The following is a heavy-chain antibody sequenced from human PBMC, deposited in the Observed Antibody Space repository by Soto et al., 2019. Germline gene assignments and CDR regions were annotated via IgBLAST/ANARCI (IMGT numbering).Heavy chain of an antibody. CDR2: IYAGGNT. CDR3: ASEQQLGPV. V-gene: IGHV3-53*05. J-gene: IGHJ4*02. D-gene: IGHD6-13*01. CDR1: DFTVSTNY. Sequence: GGSLRLSCAASDFTVSTNYVSWVRQAPGKGLEWVSIIYAGGNTYYADSVKGRFTISRDNSKNTLYLQMNSLRGEDTAVYYCASEQQLGPVWGQGTLVTVSS.